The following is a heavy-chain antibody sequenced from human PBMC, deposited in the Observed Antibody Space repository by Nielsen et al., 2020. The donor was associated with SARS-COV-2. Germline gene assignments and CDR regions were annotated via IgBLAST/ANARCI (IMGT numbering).Heavy chain of an antibody. CDR1: GDSLNYNSYY. CDR3: TRGRRDSNPYWFFDL. Sequence: SETLSLTCSVSGDSLNYNSYYWGWVSQPPGKGLEWIGNIHHRGSAYYFGNTYYNPSLKSRVTISVDTSKNQFSLSLTSVTAADTAIYFCTRGRRDSNPYWFFDLWGRGALVTVSS. V-gene: IGHV4-39*07. CDR2: IHHRGSAYYFGNT. D-gene: IGHD4-11*01. J-gene: IGHJ2*01.